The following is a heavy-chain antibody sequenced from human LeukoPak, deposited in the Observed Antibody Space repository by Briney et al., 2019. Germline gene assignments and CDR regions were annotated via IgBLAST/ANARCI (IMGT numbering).Heavy chain of an antibody. CDR3: ARPYYYGSGSYLTGFGY. V-gene: IGHV1-2*02. CDR1: GYTLTGYY. CDR2: INPNSGGT. D-gene: IGHD3-10*01. J-gene: IGHJ4*02. Sequence: GASVKVSCKASGYTLTGYYMHWVRQAPGQGLEWMGWINPNSGGTNYAQKFQGRVTMTRDTSISTAYMELSRLRSDDTAVYYCARPYYYGSGSYLTGFGYWGQGTLVTVSS.